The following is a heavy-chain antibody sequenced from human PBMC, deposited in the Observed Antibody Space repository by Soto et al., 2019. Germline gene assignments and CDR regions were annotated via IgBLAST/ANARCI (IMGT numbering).Heavy chain of an antibody. Sequence: PSETLSLTCTVSGASISSYFWTWIRQPAGKGLDWIGRISTTGTTNYNPSLKSRVTMSVDTSENHFSLNLSSVTAADTAVYYCAREAGPDRWFDPWGQGTLVTVS. CDR2: ISTTGTT. J-gene: IGHJ5*02. CDR3: AREAGPDRWFDP. D-gene: IGHD6-19*01. CDR1: GASISSYF. V-gene: IGHV4-4*07.